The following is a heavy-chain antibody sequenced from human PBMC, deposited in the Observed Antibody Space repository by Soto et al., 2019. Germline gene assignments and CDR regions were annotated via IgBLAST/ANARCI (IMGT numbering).Heavy chain of an antibody. CDR1: GGTFSSYA. V-gene: IGHV1-69*13. Sequence: GASVKLSCKASGGTFSSYAISWVRQAPGQGLEWVGGIIPIFGTANYAQKFQGRVTITADESTSTAYMELSSLRSEDTAVYYCARDSDFRVAYYYGMDVWGQGTTVTVSS. J-gene: IGHJ6*02. D-gene: IGHD2-21*01. CDR2: IIPIFGTA. CDR3: ARDSDFRVAYYYGMDV.